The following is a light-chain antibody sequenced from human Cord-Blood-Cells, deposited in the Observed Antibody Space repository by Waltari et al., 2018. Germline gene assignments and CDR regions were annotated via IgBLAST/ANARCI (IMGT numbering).Light chain of an antibody. Sequence: QSALTQPRSVSGSPGQSVTISCTGTSRDVGGYNYVSWYQQHQGKAPKLMIYDVSKRPSGVPDRFSGSKSGNTASLTISGLQAEDEADYYCCSYAGSYTFYVFGTGTKVTVL. CDR1: SRDVGGYNY. CDR2: DVS. CDR3: CSYAGSYTFYV. J-gene: IGLJ1*01. V-gene: IGLV2-11*01.